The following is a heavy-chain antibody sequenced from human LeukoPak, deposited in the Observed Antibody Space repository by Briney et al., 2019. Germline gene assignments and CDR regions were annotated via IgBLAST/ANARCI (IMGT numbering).Heavy chain of an antibody. CDR2: IYYSGST. D-gene: IGHD4-17*01. CDR3: ARHAESDYGIYYFDY. J-gene: IGHJ4*02. CDR1: GGSISSYY. V-gene: IGHV4-59*08. Sequence: SETLSLTCTVSGGSISSYYWSWIRQPPGKGLEWIGYIYYSGSTNYNPSLKSRVTISVDTSKNQFSLKLSSVTAADTAVYYCARHAESDYGIYYFDYWGQGTLVTVSS.